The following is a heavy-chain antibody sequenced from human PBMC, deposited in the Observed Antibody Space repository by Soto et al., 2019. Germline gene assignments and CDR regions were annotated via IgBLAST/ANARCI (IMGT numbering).Heavy chain of an antibody. D-gene: IGHD2-15*01. CDR2: IYYSGST. CDR1: GGSISSYY. J-gene: IGHJ3*02. CDR3: ARGAVLLAFDI. Sequence: SETLSLTCTVSGGSISSYYWSWIRQPPGKGLEWIGYIYYSGSTNYNPSLKSRVTISVDTSKNQFSLKLSSVTAADTAVYYCARGAVLLAFDIWGQGTMVTVSS. V-gene: IGHV4-59*01.